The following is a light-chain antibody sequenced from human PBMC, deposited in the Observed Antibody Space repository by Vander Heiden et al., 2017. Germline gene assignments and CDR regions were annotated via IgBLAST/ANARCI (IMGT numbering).Light chain of an antibody. V-gene: IGLV2-14*01. CDR2: EVS. J-gene: IGLJ1*01. CDR1: SRDVGGYIY. CDR3: GSYTSSSTQV. Sequence: QSALTQPASLSGSPGPSITISCTGASRDVGGYIYVSWYQQHPGKAPKLMIYEVSNRPSGVSNRFSGSKSGNTASLTIAGLQAEDEADYYCGSYTSSSTQVFGTGTKVTVL.